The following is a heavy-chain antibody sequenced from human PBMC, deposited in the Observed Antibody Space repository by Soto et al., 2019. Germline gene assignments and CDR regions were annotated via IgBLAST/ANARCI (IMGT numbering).Heavy chain of an antibody. CDR2: IIPLCDAT. CDR3: ARDRSSSWYNGTFYFDS. V-gene: IGHV1-69*06. CDR1: GGTFTTYD. D-gene: IGHD6-19*01. Sequence: QVQLVQSGAEVRKPGSSGKVSCKASGGTFTTYDISWVRQAPGQGLEWMGGIIPLCDATKYAQKFQGRVTITADKSTGTAYMELSSLRSEATAMYYCARDRSSSWYNGTFYFDSWGQGTLVTVSS. J-gene: IGHJ4*02.